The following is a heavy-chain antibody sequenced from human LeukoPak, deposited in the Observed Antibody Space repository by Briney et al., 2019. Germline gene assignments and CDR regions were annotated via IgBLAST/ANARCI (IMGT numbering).Heavy chain of an antibody. Sequence: ASVRVSCKASGYTFTSYGISWVRQAPGQGLEWMGWISPNSGNTNYAQKLQGRVTMTTDTSTTTAYMELRSLRSDDTAVYYCTRGVISAFDIWGQGTMVTVSS. V-gene: IGHV1-18*01. CDR1: GYTFTSYG. D-gene: IGHD3-22*01. CDR2: ISPNSGNT. J-gene: IGHJ3*02. CDR3: TRGVISAFDI.